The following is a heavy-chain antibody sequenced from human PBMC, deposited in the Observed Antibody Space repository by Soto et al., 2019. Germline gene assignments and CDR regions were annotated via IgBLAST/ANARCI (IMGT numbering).Heavy chain of an antibody. CDR2: IKSKTDGGTT. CDR1: GFTFSNAW. D-gene: IGHD6-19*01. Sequence: GGSLRLSCAASGFTFSNAWMNWVRQAPGKGLEWVGRIKSKTDGGTTDYAAPVKGRFTISRDDSKNTLYLQMNSLKTEDTAVYYCTSVAGMDYYYGMDVWGQGTTVTVSS. V-gene: IGHV3-15*07. J-gene: IGHJ6*02. CDR3: TSVAGMDYYYGMDV.